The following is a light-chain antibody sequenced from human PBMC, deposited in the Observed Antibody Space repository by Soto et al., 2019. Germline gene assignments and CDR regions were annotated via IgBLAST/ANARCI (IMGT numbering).Light chain of an antibody. CDR3: SSYTSISTLYV. Sequence: QSALTQPASVSGSPGQSITISCTGTTSDVGGYNYVSWYQQHPGKAPELMIYEVSHRPSGASNRFSGSKSDNTAALTISVLQAEDEADYYCSSYTSISTLYVFGTGTKVTVL. V-gene: IGLV2-14*01. J-gene: IGLJ1*01. CDR1: TSDVGGYNY. CDR2: EVS.